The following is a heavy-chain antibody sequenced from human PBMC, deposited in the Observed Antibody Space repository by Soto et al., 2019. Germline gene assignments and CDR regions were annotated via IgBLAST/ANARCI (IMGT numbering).Heavy chain of an antibody. CDR3: AREPIAVAGFDY. CDR2: IWYDGSNK. Sequence: GGSLRLSCAASGFTFSSYGMHWVRQAPGKGLEWVAVIWYDGSNKYYADSVKGRFTISRDNSKNTLYLQMNSLRAEDTAVYYCAREPIAVAGFDYWGQGTLVTVSS. V-gene: IGHV3-33*01. D-gene: IGHD6-19*01. J-gene: IGHJ4*02. CDR1: GFTFSSYG.